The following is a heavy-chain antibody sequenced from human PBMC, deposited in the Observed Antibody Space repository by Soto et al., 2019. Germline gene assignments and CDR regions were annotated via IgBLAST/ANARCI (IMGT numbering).Heavy chain of an antibody. CDR2: INSDGSST. CDR1: GFTFNYYW. D-gene: IGHD3-9*01. J-gene: IGHJ3*01. V-gene: IGHV3-74*01. Sequence: SLRLSCAASGFTFNYYWMHWVRQAPGKGLVWVSRINSDGSSTSYADSVKGRFTISRDNAKNTVYLQMNSLRAEDTAVYYCARSPGGYYIDWGQGTMVTVSS. CDR3: ARSPGGYYID.